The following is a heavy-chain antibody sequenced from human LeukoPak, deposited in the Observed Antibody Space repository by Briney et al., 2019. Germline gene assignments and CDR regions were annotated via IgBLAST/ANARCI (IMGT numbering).Heavy chain of an antibody. V-gene: IGHV3-49*03. CDR2: IRSKAYGGTT. CDR1: GFTFGDYA. Sequence: GGSLRLSCTASGFTFGDYAMSWFRQAPGEGLEWVGFIRSKAYGGTTEYAASVKGRFTISRDDSKSIAYLQMNSLKTEDTAVYYCTSASHYVWGSYRANFDYWGQGTLVTVSS. D-gene: IGHD3-16*02. CDR3: TSASHYVWGSYRANFDY. J-gene: IGHJ4*02.